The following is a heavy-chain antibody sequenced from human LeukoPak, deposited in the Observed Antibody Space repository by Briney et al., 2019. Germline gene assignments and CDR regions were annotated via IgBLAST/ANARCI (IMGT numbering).Heavy chain of an antibody. CDR3: ARGLRDSHMATIYFEY. J-gene: IGHJ4*02. D-gene: IGHD5-12*01. CDR2: IIPIFGTA. V-gene: IGHV1-69*05. Sequence: SVKVSCKASGGTFSSYAISWVRQAPGQGLEWMGRIIPIFGTANYAQKFQGRVTITTDESTSTAYMELSRLRSEDTAVYYCARGLRDSHMATIYFEYWGQGTLVSVSS. CDR1: GGTFSSYA.